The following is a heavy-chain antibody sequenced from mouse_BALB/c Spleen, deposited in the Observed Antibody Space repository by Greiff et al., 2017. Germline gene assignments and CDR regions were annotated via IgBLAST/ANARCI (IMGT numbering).Heavy chain of an antibody. CDR1: GFSLTGYG. J-gene: IGHJ2*01. CDR2: IWAGGST. V-gene: IGHV2-9*02. CDR3: ARDPRNYYGSNFDY. D-gene: IGHD1-1*01. Sequence: VQLQQSGPGLVAPSQSLSITCTVSGFSLTGYGVNWVRQPPGKGLEWLGVIWAGGSTNYNSALMSRLSISKDNSKSQVFLKMNSLQTDDTAMYYCARDPRNYYGSNFDYWGQGTTLTVSS.